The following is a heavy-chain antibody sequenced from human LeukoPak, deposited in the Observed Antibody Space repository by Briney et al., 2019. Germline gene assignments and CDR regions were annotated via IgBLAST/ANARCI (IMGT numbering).Heavy chain of an antibody. J-gene: IGHJ5*02. CDR2: ISAYYGNT. V-gene: IGHV1-18*01. D-gene: IGHD6-13*01. Sequence: ASVKVSCKASGYTFTSYGISWVRQAPGQGLEWMGWISAYYGNTNYAQKLQGRVTMTTDTSTSTAYMELRSLRSDDTAVYYCARAGAAAGTSPIDPWGQGTLVTVSS. CDR3: ARAGAAAGTSPIDP. CDR1: GYTFTSYG.